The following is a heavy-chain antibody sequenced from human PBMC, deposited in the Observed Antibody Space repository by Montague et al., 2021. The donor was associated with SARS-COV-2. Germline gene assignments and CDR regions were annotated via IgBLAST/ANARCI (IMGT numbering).Heavy chain of an antibody. Sequence: SLRLSCAASGFTFSSYSMNWVRQAPGKGLEWVSSISSSSSYIYYADSVKGRFTISRDNAKNSLYLQMNSLRAEDTAVYYCARVSRSIWDGGSLGEALDYWGQGTLVTVSS. D-gene: IGHD6-13*01. CDR2: ISSSSSYI. J-gene: IGHJ4*02. CDR3: ARVSRSIWDGGSLGEALDY. CDR1: GFTFSSYS. V-gene: IGHV3-21*01.